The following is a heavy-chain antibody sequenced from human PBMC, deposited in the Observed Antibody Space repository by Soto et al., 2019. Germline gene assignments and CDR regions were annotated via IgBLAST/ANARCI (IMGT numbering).Heavy chain of an antibody. J-gene: IGHJ4*02. CDR2: ISGSGGST. Sequence: EVQLLESGGGLVQPGGSLRLSCAASGFTFSSYAMSWVRQAPGKGLEWVSAISGSGGSTYYADSVKGRFTIARDNSKNTLYLQMNSLRAEDTAVYYCAKGHYYDSSGYIDYWGQGTLVTVSS. V-gene: IGHV3-23*01. CDR3: AKGHYYDSSGYIDY. D-gene: IGHD3-22*01. CDR1: GFTFSSYA.